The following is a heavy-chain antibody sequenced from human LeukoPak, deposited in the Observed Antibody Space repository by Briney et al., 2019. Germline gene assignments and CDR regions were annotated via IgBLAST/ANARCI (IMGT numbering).Heavy chain of an antibody. CDR3: VSDRETQEQI. Sequence: GGSLRLSCSGSGFTFSRHNMHWVRQAPGKGLEYVSAISYNGDTTYYVDSVKGRFSISRDNSKHTLDLQMNSLRPEDTAVYYCVSDRETQEQIWGPGTLVTVSS. CDR2: ISYNGDTT. CDR1: GFTFSRHN. D-gene: IGHD1-26*01. J-gene: IGHJ3*02. V-gene: IGHV3-64D*09.